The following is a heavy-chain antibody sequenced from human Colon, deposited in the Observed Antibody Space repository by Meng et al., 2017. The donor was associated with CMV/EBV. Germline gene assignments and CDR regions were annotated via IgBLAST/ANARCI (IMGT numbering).Heavy chain of an antibody. CDR3: ARQIWSGSLYNWFDP. D-gene: IGHD3-3*01. V-gene: IGHV4-34*01. CDR2: INHNGIT. J-gene: IGHJ5*02. Sequence: SETLSLTCAVSGVPLSGYHWSWIRQAPGNDLEWIGDINHNGITKYNPSLKSRLSISADMSGNEFSLRLSSVTAADTAVCYCARQIWSGSLYNWFDPWDQGTLVTVSS. CDR1: GVPLSGYH.